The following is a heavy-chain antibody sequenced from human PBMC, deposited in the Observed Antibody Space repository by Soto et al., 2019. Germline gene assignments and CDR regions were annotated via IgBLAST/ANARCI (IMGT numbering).Heavy chain of an antibody. D-gene: IGHD3-22*01. V-gene: IGHV3-30-3*01. CDR2: ISYDGSNK. CDR3: AREMYSSSSWYYDSSGYYPFDY. Sequence: GGSLRLSFAASGFTFSSYAMHWVRQAPGKGLEWVAVISYDGSNKYYADSVKGRFTISRDNSKNTLYLQMNSLRAEDTAVDYCAREMYSSSSWYYDSSGYYPFDYWGQGTLVTVSS. CDR1: GFTFSSYA. J-gene: IGHJ4*02.